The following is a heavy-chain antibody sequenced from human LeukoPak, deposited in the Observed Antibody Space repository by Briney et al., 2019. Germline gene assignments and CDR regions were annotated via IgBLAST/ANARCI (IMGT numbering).Heavy chain of an antibody. CDR3: AREGSIVDVPAAILYSNWFDP. V-gene: IGHV1-69*13. J-gene: IGHJ5*02. D-gene: IGHD2-2*01. CDR2: IIPIFGTA. Sequence: SVKVSCKASGGTFSSYAISWVRQAPGQGLEWMEGIIPIFGTANYAQKFQGRVTITADESTSTAYMELSSLRSEDTAVYYCAREGSIVDVPAAILYSNWFDPWGQGTLVTVSS. CDR1: GGTFSSYA.